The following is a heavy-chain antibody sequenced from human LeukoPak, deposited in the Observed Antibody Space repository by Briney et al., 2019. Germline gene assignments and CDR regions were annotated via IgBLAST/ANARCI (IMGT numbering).Heavy chain of an antibody. J-gene: IGHJ6*02. D-gene: IGHD3-10*01. CDR1: GGSFSGYY. CDR3: ARRGGDYYGSGSYYSRYYYGMDV. CDR2: INHSGST. V-gene: IGHV4-34*01. Sequence: PSETLSLTCAVYGGSFSGYYWSWIRQPPGKGLEWIGEINHSGSTNYNPSLKSRVTISVDTSKNQFSLKLSSVTAADTAVYYCARRGGDYYGSGSYYSRYYYGMDVWGQGTTVTVSS.